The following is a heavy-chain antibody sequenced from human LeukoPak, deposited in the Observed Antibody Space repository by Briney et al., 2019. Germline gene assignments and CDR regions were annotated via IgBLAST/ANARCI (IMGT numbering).Heavy chain of an antibody. D-gene: IGHD1-26*01. Sequence: PSETLSLTCTVSGGSISSHYWSWIRQPPGKGLEWIGEINHSGSTNYNPSLKSRVTISVDTSKNQFSLKLSSVTAADTAVYYCARIPPSGSSHFDYWGQGTLVTVSS. CDR2: INHSGST. J-gene: IGHJ4*02. CDR1: GGSISSHY. CDR3: ARIPPSGSSHFDY. V-gene: IGHV4-34*01.